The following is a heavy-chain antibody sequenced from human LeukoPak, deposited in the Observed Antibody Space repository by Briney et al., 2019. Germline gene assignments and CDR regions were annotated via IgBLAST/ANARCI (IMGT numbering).Heavy chain of an antibody. CDR3: ARDLGMTTFGGVPY. CDR1: GFTFSNYA. D-gene: IGHD3-16*01. CDR2: ISYDGSNN. J-gene: IGHJ4*02. Sequence: PGGSLRLSCAASGFTFSNYAMHWVRQAPGKGLQWVAVISYDGSNNYYADSVKGRLTISRDNSKNTLYLQMNSLRAEDTAVYYCARDLGMTTFGGVPYWGQGTLVTVSS. V-gene: IGHV3-30*04.